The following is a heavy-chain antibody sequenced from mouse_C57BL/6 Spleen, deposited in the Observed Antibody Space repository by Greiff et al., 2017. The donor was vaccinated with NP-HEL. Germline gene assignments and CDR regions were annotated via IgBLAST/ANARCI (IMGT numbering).Heavy chain of an antibody. D-gene: IGHD1-1*01. CDR3: ARGGGITTVVRWYFDV. CDR2: IDPSDSYT. J-gene: IGHJ1*03. V-gene: IGHV1-69*01. CDR1: GYTFTSYW. Sequence: QVQLQQPGAELVMPGASVKLSCKASGYTFTSYWMHWVKQRPGQGLEWIGEIDPSDSYTNYNQKFKGQSTLTVDKSSSTAYMQLSSLTSEDSAVYYCARGGGITTVVRWYFDVWGTGTTVTVSS.